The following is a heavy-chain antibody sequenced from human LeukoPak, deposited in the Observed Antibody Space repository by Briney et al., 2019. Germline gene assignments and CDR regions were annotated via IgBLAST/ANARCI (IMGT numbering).Heavy chain of an antibody. CDR2: IRYDGSNK. CDR1: GFTFSSYG. D-gene: IGHD3-10*01. CDR3: ATSPHGSGSYYYYYYYMDV. V-gene: IGHV3-30*02. Sequence: GGSLRLSCAASGFTFSSYGMHWVRQAPGKGLEWVAFIRYDGSNKYYADSVKGRFTISRDNSKNTLYLQMNSLRAEDTAVYYCATSPHGSGSYYYYYYYMDVWGKGTTVTISS. J-gene: IGHJ6*03.